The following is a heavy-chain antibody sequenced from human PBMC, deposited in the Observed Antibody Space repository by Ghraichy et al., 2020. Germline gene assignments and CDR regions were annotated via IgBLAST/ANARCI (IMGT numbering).Heavy chain of an antibody. J-gene: IGHJ6*03. Sequence: GGSLRLSCAASGFTFSSYSMNWVRQAPGKGLEWVSSISSSSSYIYYADSVKGRFTISRDNAKNSLYLQMNSLRAEDTAVYYCARRGLEGAYENYYYYMDVWGKGTTVTVSS. CDR2: ISSSSSYI. CDR3: ARRGLEGAYENYYYYMDV. CDR1: GFTFSSYS. V-gene: IGHV3-21*01. D-gene: IGHD3-16*01.